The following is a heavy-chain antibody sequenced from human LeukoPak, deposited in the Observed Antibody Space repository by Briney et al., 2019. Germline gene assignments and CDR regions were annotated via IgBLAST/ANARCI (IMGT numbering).Heavy chain of an antibody. Sequence: GGSLRLSCVASGFTFNRYAMSWVRHVPGKRLEWVSTFSGPMETTYYAPSVRGRFTMSRDNSKNTLSLQMNSLRAEDTAIYYCAKGGKWDVTPFDYWGQGTLVTVSS. CDR2: FSGPMETT. V-gene: IGHV3-23*01. J-gene: IGHJ4*02. D-gene: IGHD1-26*01. CDR3: AKGGKWDVTPFDY. CDR1: GFTFNRYA.